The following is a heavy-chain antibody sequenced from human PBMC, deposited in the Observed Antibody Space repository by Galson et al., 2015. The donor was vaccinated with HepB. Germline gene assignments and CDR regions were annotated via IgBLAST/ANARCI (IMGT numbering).Heavy chain of an antibody. V-gene: IGHV3-21*01. CDR3: ARNSSSWYYFDY. Sequence: SLRLSCAASGFTFSSYSMNWVRQAPGKGLEWVSSISSSSYIYYADSVKGRFTISRDNAKNSLYLQMNSLRAEDTAVYYCARNSSSWYYFDYWGQGTLVTVSS. CDR2: ISSSSYI. J-gene: IGHJ4*02. D-gene: IGHD6-13*01. CDR1: GFTFSSYS.